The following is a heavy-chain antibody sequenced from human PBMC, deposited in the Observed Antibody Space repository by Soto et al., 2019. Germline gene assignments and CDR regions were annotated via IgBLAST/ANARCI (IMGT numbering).Heavy chain of an antibody. CDR3: ARGGRGYRYGYLAY. CDR2: INHSGST. J-gene: IGHJ4*02. D-gene: IGHD5-18*01. CDR1: GGSFSGYY. Sequence: SETLSLTCAVYGGSFSGYYWSWIRQPPGKGLEWIGEINHSGSTNYNPSLKSRVTISVDTSKNQFSLKLSSVTAADTAVYYCARGGRGYRYGYLAYWGQGTLVTVSS. V-gene: IGHV4-34*01.